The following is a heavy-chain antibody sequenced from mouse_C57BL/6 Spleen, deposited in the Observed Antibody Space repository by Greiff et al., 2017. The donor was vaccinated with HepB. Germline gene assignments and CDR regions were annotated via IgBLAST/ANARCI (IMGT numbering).Heavy chain of an antibody. CDR3: TTSGSSSLYAMDY. CDR2: IDPENGDT. J-gene: IGHJ4*01. V-gene: IGHV14-4*01. D-gene: IGHD1-1*01. CDR1: GFNIKDDY. Sequence: EVQLVESGAELVRPGASVKLSCTASGFNIKDDYMHWVKQRPEQGLEWIGWIDPENGDTEYASKFQGKATITADTSSNTAYLQRSSLTSEDTAVYYCTTSGSSSLYAMDYWGQGTSVTVSS.